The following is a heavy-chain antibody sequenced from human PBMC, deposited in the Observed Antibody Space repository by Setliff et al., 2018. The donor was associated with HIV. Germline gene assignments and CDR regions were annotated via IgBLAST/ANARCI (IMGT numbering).Heavy chain of an antibody. CDR2: VTGYNGHR. D-gene: IGHD3-10*01. Sequence: ASVKVSCKASGYXFDSYGISWVRQAPGQEPEXXGWVTGYNGHRKYAQRFQGSVSMATETSTRTATLELRSGAXAXXAXXYCAWGGGYMDVWGKGTTVTV. V-gene: IGHV1-18*01. CDR1: GYXFDSYG. J-gene: IGHJ6*03. CDR3: AWGGGYMDV.